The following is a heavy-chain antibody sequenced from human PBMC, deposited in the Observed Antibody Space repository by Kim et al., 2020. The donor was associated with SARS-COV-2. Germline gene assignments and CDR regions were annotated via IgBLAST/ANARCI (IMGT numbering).Heavy chain of an antibody. Sequence: SETLSLTCTVSGGSISSSSYYWGWIRQPPGKGLEWIGSIYYSGSTYYNPSLKSRVTISVDTSKNQFSLKLSSVTAADTAGYYCARTVNLGYSSLKPHFDYWGQGTLVTVSS. V-gene: IGHV4-39*01. J-gene: IGHJ4*02. CDR2: IYYSGST. CDR1: GGSISSSSYY. D-gene: IGHD6-19*01. CDR3: ARTVNLGYSSLKPHFDY.